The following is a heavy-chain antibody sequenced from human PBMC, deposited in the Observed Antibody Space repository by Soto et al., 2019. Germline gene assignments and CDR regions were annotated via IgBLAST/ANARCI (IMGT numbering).Heavy chain of an antibody. CDR1: GLHVSRSP. V-gene: IGHV3-30*03. Sequence: TLRLSCAASGLHVSRSPMYWVRQAPGKGLEWVAAISEAGINNYYEDSVKGRFTISRDNSKNTLYLQMNSLRLEDTAVYFCATDVGGWPEGHLEYWGQGA. CDR2: ISEAGINN. J-gene: IGHJ4*02. D-gene: IGHD6-19*01. CDR3: ATDVGGWPEGHLEY.